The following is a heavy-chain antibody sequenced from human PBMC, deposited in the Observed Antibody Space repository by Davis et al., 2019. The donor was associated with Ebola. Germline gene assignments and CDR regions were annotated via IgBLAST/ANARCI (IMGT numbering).Heavy chain of an antibody. Sequence: SETLSLTCTVSGGSISSYYWSWIRQPPGKGLEWIGYIYYSGSTNYNPSLKSRVTISVDTSKNQFSLKLSSVTAADTAVYYCARHSATYYYGSGSYSTYPGWFDYWGQGTLVTVSS. CDR2: IYYSGST. CDR1: GGSISSYY. V-gene: IGHV4-59*08. J-gene: IGHJ4*02. D-gene: IGHD3-10*01. CDR3: ARHSATYYYGSGSYSTYPGWFDY.